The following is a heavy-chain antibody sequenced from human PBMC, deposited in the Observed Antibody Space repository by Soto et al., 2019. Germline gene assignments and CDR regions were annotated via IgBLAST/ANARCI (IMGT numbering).Heavy chain of an antibody. V-gene: IGHV1-69*12. CDR2: IIPIFGTA. CDR3: ARVISLVPSLRGWFDP. Sequence: QVQLVQSGAEVKKPGSSVKVSCKASGGTFSSYAISWVRQAPGQGLEWMGGIIPIFGTANYAQKFQGRVTIAAREDQRKAYMELSSLRSEDTAVYYCARVISLVPSLRGWFDPWGQGTLVTVSS. J-gene: IGHJ5*02. CDR1: GGTFSSYA. D-gene: IGHD5-12*01.